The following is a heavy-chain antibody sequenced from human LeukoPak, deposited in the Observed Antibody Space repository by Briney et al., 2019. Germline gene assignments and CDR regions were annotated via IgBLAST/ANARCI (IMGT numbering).Heavy chain of an antibody. CDR1: GFTFNDYY. J-gene: IGHJ5*02. CDR3: ATDGAGFDT. V-gene: IGHV3-11*01. Sequence: PGRSLRLSRAASGFTFNDYYMSWIRQAPGKGLEWLSYINIGGTNTHYADSVKGRFTISRDNAKKSLYLEMNNLRAEDTAVYYCATDGAGFDTWGQGVLVTVSS. CDR2: INIGGTNT.